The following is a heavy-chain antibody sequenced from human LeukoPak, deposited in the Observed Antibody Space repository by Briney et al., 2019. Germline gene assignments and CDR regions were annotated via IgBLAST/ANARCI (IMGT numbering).Heavy chain of an antibody. Sequence: ASVKVSCKASGYTFTSYGISWVRQAPRQGLEWVGWISAHNGNTNYAQKLQGRVTMTTDTSTSTAYMELRSLRSDDTAVYYCARDLPPGSGSYYYYYYYMDVWGKGTTVTISS. CDR2: ISAHNGNT. CDR1: GYTFTSYG. D-gene: IGHD3-10*01. V-gene: IGHV1-18*01. J-gene: IGHJ6*03. CDR3: ARDLPPGSGSYYYYYYYMDV.